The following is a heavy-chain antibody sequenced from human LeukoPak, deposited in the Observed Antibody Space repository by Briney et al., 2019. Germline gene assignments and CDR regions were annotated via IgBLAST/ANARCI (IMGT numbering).Heavy chain of an antibody. CDR3: ARDGTIFGVDYYFDY. D-gene: IGHD3-3*01. CDR2: ISYDGSNK. CDR1: GFTFSSYA. J-gene: IGHJ4*02. Sequence: GGSLRLSCAASGFTFSSYAMHWVRQAPGKGLEWVAVISYDGSNKYYADSVKGRFTISRDNSKNTLYLQMNSLRAEDTAVYYCARDGTIFGVDYYFDYWGQGTLVTVSS. V-gene: IGHV3-30-3*01.